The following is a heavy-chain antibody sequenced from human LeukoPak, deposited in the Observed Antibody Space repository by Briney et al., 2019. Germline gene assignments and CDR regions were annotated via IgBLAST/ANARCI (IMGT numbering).Heavy chain of an antibody. V-gene: IGHV4-34*01. J-gene: IGHJ4*02. CDR2: INHSGST. CDR1: GGSFSGYY. Sequence: SETLSLTCAVYGGSFSGYYWSWIRQPPGKGLEWIGEINHSGSTNYNPSLKSRVTISVDTSKNQFSLKLSSVTAADTAVYYCAREWGGDFDYWGQGTLVIVSS. CDR3: AREWGGDFDY. D-gene: IGHD1-26*01.